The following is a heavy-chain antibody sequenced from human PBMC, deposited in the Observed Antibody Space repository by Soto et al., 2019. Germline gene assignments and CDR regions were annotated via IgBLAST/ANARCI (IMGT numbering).Heavy chain of an antibody. V-gene: IGHV3-23*01. CDR3: TKSRRSVLMVYGFGGMDV. D-gene: IGHD2-8*01. Sequence: GWSLRLSCSASGFSVSDYAMSWFRQAPGKGLEWVSSISGSGDGTYYGDSVKGRFTLSRDTSQKTLYLQMNNLRGEDTAVYFCTKSRRSVLMVYGFGGMDVWGRGTTVTVSS. CDR2: ISGSGDGT. CDR1: GFSVSDYA. J-gene: IGHJ6*02.